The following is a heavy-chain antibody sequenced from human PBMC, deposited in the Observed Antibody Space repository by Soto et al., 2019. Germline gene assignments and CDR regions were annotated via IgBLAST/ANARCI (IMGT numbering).Heavy chain of an antibody. V-gene: IGHV3-7*01. J-gene: IGHJ4*02. Sequence: GGSLRLSCAASGFSFGNYWMNWVRQAPGKGLEWVANIKPDGSEKYYVDSVKGRFTISRDNAKNSLYLQMNSLRGEDTAVYYCAKQMSYFDYWGQGTLVTVSS. CDR1: GFSFGNYW. CDR2: IKPDGSEK. CDR3: AKQMSYFDY.